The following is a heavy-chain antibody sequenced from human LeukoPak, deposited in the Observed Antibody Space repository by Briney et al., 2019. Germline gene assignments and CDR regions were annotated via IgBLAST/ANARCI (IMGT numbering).Heavy chain of an antibody. CDR3: AKGSEGGSYYVGYFDY. V-gene: IGHV3-30-3*01. CDR1: GFTFSSYA. CDR2: ISYDGSNK. Sequence: SGGSLRLSCAASGFTFSSYAMHWVRQAPGKGLEWVAVISYDGSNKYYADSVKGRFTISRDNSKNTLYLQMNSLRAEDTAVYYCAKGSEGGSYYVGYFDYWGQGTLVTVSS. D-gene: IGHD1-26*01. J-gene: IGHJ4*02.